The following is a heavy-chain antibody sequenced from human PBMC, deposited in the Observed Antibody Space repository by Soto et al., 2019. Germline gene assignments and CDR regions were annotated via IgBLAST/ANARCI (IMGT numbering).Heavy chain of an antibody. CDR1: GYTFTSYG. V-gene: IGHV1-18*01. CDR3: ARESRYCRGGSCYFLPGIDY. Sequence: VKVSCKASGYTFTSYGISWVRQAPGQGLEWMGWISAYNGNTNYAQKLQGRVTMTTDTSTSTAYMELRSLRSEDTAVYYCARESRYCRGGSCYFLPGIDYWGQGTLVTVSS. D-gene: IGHD2-15*01. J-gene: IGHJ4*02. CDR2: ISAYNGNT.